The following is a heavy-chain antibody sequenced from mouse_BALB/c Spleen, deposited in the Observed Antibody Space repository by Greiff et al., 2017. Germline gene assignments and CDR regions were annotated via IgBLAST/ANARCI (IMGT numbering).Heavy chain of an antibody. J-gene: IGHJ3*01. CDR1: GYTFTSYV. CDR2: INPYNDGT. D-gene: IGHD2-4*01. CDR3: ASGDYDGSAWFAY. V-gene: IGHV1-14*01. Sequence: EVQLQQSGPELVKPGASVKMSCKASGYTFTSYVMHWVKQKPGQGLEWIGYINPYNDGTKYNEKFKGKATLTSDKSSSTAYMELSSLTSEDSAVYYCASGDYDGSAWFAYWGQGTLVTVSA.